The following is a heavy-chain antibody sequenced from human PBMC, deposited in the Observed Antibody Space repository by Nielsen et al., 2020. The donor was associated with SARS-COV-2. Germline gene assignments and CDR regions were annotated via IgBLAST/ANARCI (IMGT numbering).Heavy chain of an antibody. CDR2: ISGGDDST. CDR3: AKHRWGHFYDSIDY. J-gene: IGHJ4*02. CDR1: GFTFNNYH. D-gene: IGHD3-22*01. V-gene: IGHV3-23*01. Sequence: GESLKISCAASGFTFNNYHMSWVRQAPEKGLEWVSSISGGDDSTYYADSVKGRFTISRDNSKNTLYPQMNSLRAEDTAVYYCAKHRWGHFYDSIDYWGQGNLVTVSS.